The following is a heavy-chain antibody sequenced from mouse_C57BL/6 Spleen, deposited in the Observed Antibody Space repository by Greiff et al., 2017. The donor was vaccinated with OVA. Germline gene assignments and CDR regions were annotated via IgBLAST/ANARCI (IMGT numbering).Heavy chain of an antibody. CDR3: ARYYGSSPYYCDY. V-gene: IGHV1-64*01. D-gene: IGHD1-1*01. J-gene: IGHJ2*01. CDR2: IHPNRGST. Sequence: VQLQQPGAELVKPGASVKLSCKASGYTFTSYWMHWVKQRPGQGLEWIGMIHPNRGSTNYNEKFKSKATLTVDKSSSTAYMQLSSLTSEDSAVYYCARYYGSSPYYCDYWGQGTTLTVSS. CDR1: GYTFTSYW.